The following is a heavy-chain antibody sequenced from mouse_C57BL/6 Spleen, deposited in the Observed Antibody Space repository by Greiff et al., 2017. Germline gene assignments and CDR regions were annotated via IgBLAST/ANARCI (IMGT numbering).Heavy chain of an antibody. Sequence: VQLQQSGAELVKPGASVKLSCKASGYTFTSYWMHWVKQRPGQGLEWIGMIHPNSGSTNYNEKFKSKATLTVDKSSSTAYMQLSSLTSEDSAVYYCARDGYYDFDVWGTGTTVTVSS. CDR2: IHPNSGST. V-gene: IGHV1-64*01. J-gene: IGHJ1*03. CDR1: GYTFTSYW. D-gene: IGHD2-3*01. CDR3: ARDGYYDFDV.